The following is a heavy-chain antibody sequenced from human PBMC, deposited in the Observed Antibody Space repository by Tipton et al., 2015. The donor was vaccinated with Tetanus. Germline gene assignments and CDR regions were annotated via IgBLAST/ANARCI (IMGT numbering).Heavy chain of an antibody. D-gene: IGHD5-12*01. J-gene: IGHJ6*02. CDR3: ARENGGYDYYYYYGMDV. CDR1: GFTSSSYS. V-gene: IGHV3-21*01. Sequence: SLRLSCEASGFTSSSYSMNWVRQAPGKGLEWVSSISSSSSYIYYADSVKGRFTISRDNAKNSLYLQMNSLRAEDTAVYYCARENGGYDYYYYYGMDVWGQGTTVTVSS. CDR2: ISSSSSYI.